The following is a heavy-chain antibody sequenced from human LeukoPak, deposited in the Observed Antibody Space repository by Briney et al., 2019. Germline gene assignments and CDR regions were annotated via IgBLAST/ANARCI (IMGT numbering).Heavy chain of an antibody. CDR3: ARDGGNIYYDSSGYDY. J-gene: IGHJ4*02. CDR2: IYHSGST. Sequence: PSETLSLTCAVSGGSISSSNWWSWVRQPPGKGLEWIGEIYHSGSTNYNPSLKSRVTISVDKSKNQFSLKLSSVTAADTAVYYCARDGGNIYYDSSGYDYWGQGTLVTVSS. D-gene: IGHD3-22*01. V-gene: IGHV4-4*02. CDR1: GGSISSSNW.